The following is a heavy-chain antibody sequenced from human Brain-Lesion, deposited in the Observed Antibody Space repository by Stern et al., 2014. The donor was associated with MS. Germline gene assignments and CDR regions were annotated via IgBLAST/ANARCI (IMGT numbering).Heavy chain of an antibody. V-gene: IGHV4-30-4*01. CDR2: IHYSGGT. CDR1: GGSISSGDNS. CDR3: ARVPDYGDAFFDY. D-gene: IGHD4-17*01. Sequence: QMQLVESGPGLVKPSQTLSLTCTVSGGSISSGDNSWSWIRQPPGKGPEWIGYIHYSGGTYFNPSLKSRATISADTSKNQFSLKLNSMTAADTAVYYCARVPDYGDAFFDYWGQGILVTVSS. J-gene: IGHJ4*02.